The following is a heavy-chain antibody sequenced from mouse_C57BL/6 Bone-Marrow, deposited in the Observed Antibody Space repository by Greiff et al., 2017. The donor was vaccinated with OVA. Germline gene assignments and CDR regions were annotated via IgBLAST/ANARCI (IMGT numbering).Heavy chain of an antibody. CDR3: TRDITTVVD. V-gene: IGHV1-15*01. CDR1: GYTFTDYE. Sequence: QVQLKQSGAELVRPGASVTLSCKASGYTFTDYEMHWVKQTPVHGLEWIGAIDPETDGTAYNQKFKGKAILTADKSSSTAYMELRSLTSEDSAVYYCTRDITTVVDWGQGTLVTVSA. CDR2: IDPETDGT. J-gene: IGHJ3*01. D-gene: IGHD1-1*01.